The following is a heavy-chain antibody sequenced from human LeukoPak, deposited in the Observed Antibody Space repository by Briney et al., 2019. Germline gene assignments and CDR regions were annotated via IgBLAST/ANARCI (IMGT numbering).Heavy chain of an antibody. Sequence: SETLSLTCTVSGYSISSGYYWGWIRQPPGKGLEWIGSIYHSGSTYYNPSLKSRVTISVDTSKNQFSLKLSSVTAADTAVYYCARGPGPPVVVVAANWFDPWGQGTLVTVSS. CDR3: ARGPGPPVVVVAANWFDP. J-gene: IGHJ5*02. D-gene: IGHD2-15*01. V-gene: IGHV4-38-2*02. CDR2: IYHSGST. CDR1: GYSISSGYY.